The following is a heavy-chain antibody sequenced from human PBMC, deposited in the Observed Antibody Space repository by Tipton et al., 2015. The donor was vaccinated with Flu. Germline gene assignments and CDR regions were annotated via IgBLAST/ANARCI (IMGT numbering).Heavy chain of an antibody. V-gene: IGHV4-61*02. CDR2: VYPSGSA. CDR1: GGSISSGSYY. Sequence: TLSLTCTVSGGSISSGSYYWSWIRQPAGKGLEWIGRVYPSGSANYNPSLKSRVTISVDTSKNQFSLNLSSVTAAGTAVYYCARCTSVHYYGMDVGGQGTTVSVSS. J-gene: IGHJ6*02. D-gene: IGHD2-8*01. CDR3: ARCTSVHYYGMDV.